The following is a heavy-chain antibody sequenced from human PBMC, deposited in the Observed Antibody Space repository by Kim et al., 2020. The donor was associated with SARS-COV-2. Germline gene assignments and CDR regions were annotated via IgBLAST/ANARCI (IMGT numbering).Heavy chain of an antibody. Sequence: SETLSLTCTVSGGSISSGGYYWSWIRQHPGKGLEWIGYIYYSGSTYYNPSLKSRVTISVDTSKNQFSLKLSSVTAADTAVYYCARSDIVATIAYWGQGTLVTVSS. CDR1: GGSISSGGYY. CDR2: IYYSGST. J-gene: IGHJ4*02. CDR3: ARSDIVATIAY. D-gene: IGHD5-12*01. V-gene: IGHV4-31*03.